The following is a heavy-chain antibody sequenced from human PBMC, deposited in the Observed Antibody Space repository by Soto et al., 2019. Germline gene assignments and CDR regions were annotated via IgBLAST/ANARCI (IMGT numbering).Heavy chain of an antibody. CDR2: ISTSNGNT. Sequence: QVQLVQSGVEVKKPGASVKVSCKASGYIFSSYGLSWVRLAPGQGLEWMGWISTSNGNTKCAQKFQDRVAMTTDTSTSTAYMELRSLRSDDSAVYYCARTLSSSSSPSYFNFWGQGTLVSVSS. CDR3: ARTLSSSSSPSYFNF. D-gene: IGHD6-6*01. CDR1: GYIFSSYG. V-gene: IGHV1-18*04. J-gene: IGHJ4*02.